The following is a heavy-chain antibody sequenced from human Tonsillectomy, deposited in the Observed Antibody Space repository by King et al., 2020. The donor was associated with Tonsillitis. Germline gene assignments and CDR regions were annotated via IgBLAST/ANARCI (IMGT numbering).Heavy chain of an antibody. CDR3: AHRHFFTTSSLDY. CDR2: IYWNDDN. J-gene: IGHJ4*02. CDR1: GFSLTTSGVG. D-gene: IGHD6-6*01. V-gene: IGHV2-5*01. Sequence: FTLQESGPTLVKPTQTLTLTCTFSGFSLTTSGVGVSWIRQAPGQAPEWLGLIYWNDDNRYRPSLKTRLSITKDTSKNQVVLTMTNMDPVDPATYYCAHRHFFTTSSLDYWGPGTLVVVSS.